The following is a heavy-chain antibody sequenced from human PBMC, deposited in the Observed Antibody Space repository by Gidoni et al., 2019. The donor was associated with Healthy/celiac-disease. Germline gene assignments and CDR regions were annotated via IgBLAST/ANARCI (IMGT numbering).Heavy chain of an antibody. CDR1: AGSISSSSYY. CDR2: IYYSGST. D-gene: IGHD5-18*01. Sequence: QLQLQESGPGLVKPSETLSLTCTVSAGSISSSSYYWGWIRQPPGKGLEWIGSIYYSGSTYYNPSLKSRVTISVDTSKNQFSLKLSSVTAADTAVYYCARLDTAMAKIGWFDPWGQGTLVTVSS. CDR3: ARLDTAMAKIGWFDP. V-gene: IGHV4-39*01. J-gene: IGHJ5*02.